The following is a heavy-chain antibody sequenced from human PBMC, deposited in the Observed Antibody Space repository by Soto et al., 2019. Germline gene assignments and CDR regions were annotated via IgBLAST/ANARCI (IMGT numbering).Heavy chain of an antibody. CDR2: TYYRSKWYN. D-gene: IGHD3-16*01. J-gene: IGHJ3*01. CDR3: AMSYAYGGVNTLFPGAFDF. V-gene: IGHV6-1*01. Sequence: PSQTLSLTCALSGDSASSNSAAWNWIRQSPSRGLEWLGRTYYRSKWYNDYAVSVKSRITINPDTSKNQFSLQLNSVTPEDTAVYYWAMSYAYGGVNTLFPGAFDFWGQGTMVTVSS. CDR1: GDSASSNSAA.